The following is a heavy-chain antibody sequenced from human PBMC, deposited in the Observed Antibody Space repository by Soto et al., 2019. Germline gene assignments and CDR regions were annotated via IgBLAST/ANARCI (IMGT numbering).Heavy chain of an antibody. J-gene: IGHJ6*02. D-gene: IGHD1-20*01. V-gene: IGHV1-18*04. CDR2: ISAYNGNR. CDR1: GFPFTTYG. Sequence: ASVKVSCKXSGFPFTTYGFSWVRRAPGQGLEWMGWISAYNGNRNYAQKFQGRVTMTTDTSTSTVYMELRSLTSDDTAVYYCAKDPPITGSLRGTPLMDVWGQGTAVTVSS. CDR3: AKDPPITGSLRGTPLMDV.